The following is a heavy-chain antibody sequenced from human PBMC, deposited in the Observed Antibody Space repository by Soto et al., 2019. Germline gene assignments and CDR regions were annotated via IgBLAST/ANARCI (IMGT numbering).Heavy chain of an antibody. V-gene: IGHV4-59*01. CDR2: IYYSGST. CDR3: ATADFMNNWFDP. J-gene: IGHJ5*02. CDR1: GGSISSYY. Sequence: PSETLSLTCTVSGGSISSYYWSWIRQPPGKGLKWIGYIYYSGSTNYNPSLKSRVTISVDTSKNQFSLKLSSVTAADTAVYYCATADFMNNWFDPWGQGTLVTVS.